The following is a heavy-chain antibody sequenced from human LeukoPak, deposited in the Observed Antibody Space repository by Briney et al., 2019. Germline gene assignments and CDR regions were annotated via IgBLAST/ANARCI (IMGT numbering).Heavy chain of an antibody. J-gene: IGHJ3*02. CDR1: GGSISSSSYY. CDR3: ARDLGETVFSRAFDI. V-gene: IGHV4-39*07. Sequence: SETLSLTCTVSGGSISSSSYYWGWIRQPPGKGLEWIGSIYYSGSTYYIPSLKSRVTISVDTSKNQFSLKLSSVTAADTAVYYCARDLGETVFSRAFDIWGQGTMVTVSS. CDR2: IYYSGST. D-gene: IGHD3-9*01.